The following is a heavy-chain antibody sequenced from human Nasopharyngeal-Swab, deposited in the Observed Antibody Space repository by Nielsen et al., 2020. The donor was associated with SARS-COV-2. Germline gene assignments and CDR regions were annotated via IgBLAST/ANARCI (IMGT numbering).Heavy chain of an antibody. Sequence: GGSLRLSCAASGFTFIDSAIHWARQASGKGLEWVGRVRSKGNNYATAYSASVKGRFIIFRDDPTNTAYLQMNSLKTEDTAMYYCTRCGGGCYSGRDYWGQGTLVTVSS. J-gene: IGHJ4*02. D-gene: IGHD2-15*01. CDR3: TRCGGGCYSGRDY. V-gene: IGHV3-73*01. CDR2: VRSKGNNYAT. CDR1: GFTFIDSA.